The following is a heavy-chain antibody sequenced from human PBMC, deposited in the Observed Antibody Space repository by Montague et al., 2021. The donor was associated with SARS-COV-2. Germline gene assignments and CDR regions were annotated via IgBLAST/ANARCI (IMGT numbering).Heavy chain of an antibody. J-gene: IGHJ4*02. CDR1: GGSFSGYY. CDR3: ATLTSSITIFGVVQGYYFDD. D-gene: IGHD3-3*01. Sequence: SETLSLTCAVYGGSFSGYYWSWIRQPPGKGLEWIGEINHSGSTNYNPSLKSRVTISVDTSKNQFSLKLSSVTAADTAVYYCATLTSSITIFGVVQGYYFDDWGQGTLVTVSS. CDR2: INHSGST. V-gene: IGHV4-34*01.